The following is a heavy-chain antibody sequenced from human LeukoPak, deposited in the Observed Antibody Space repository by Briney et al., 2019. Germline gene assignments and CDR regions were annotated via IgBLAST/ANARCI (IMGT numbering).Heavy chain of an antibody. Sequence: SVKVSCKASGGTFSSYAISWVRQAPGQGLEWMGGIIPIFGTANYAQKFQGRVTITADKSTSTAYMELSSQRSEDTAVYYCAMGGSGSYYNPPLDYGMDVWGKGTTVTVSS. D-gene: IGHD3-10*01. CDR2: IIPIFGTA. V-gene: IGHV1-69*06. CDR3: AMGGSGSYYNPPLDYGMDV. J-gene: IGHJ6*04. CDR1: GGTFSSYA.